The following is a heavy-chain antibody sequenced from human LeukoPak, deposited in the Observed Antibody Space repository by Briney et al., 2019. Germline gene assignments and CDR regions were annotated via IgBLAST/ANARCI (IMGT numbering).Heavy chain of an antibody. CDR1: GYSFTSYW. CDR2: IYPGDSDT. CDR3: ARGGPVVGARSYYYYYYMDV. Sequence: GESLKISCKGSGYSFTSYWIGWVRQMPGKGLEWMGIIYPGDSDTRYSPSFQGQVTISADKSISTAYLQWSSLKASDTAMYYCARGGPVVGARSYYYYYYMDVWGQGTTVTVSS. D-gene: IGHD3-16*01. V-gene: IGHV5-51*01. J-gene: IGHJ6*03.